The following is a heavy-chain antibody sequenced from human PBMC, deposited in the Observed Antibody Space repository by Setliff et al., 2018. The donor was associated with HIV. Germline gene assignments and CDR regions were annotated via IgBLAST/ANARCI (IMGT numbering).Heavy chain of an antibody. V-gene: IGHV3-21*01. CDR2: ISSSGRSI. D-gene: IGHD3-22*01. Sequence: GGTLRLSCAVSGCTFSSYSMSWVRQAPGRGLEWVSSISSSGRSIHNPDSAKGRFTISRDDANNSLFLQMNSLRVEDTAVYYWTSGGPYYYDASANYWGQGTLVTVSS. J-gene: IGHJ4*02. CDR1: GCTFSSYS. CDR3: TSGGPYYYDASANY.